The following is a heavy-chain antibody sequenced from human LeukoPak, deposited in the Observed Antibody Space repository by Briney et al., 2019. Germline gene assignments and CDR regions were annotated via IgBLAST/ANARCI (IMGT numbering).Heavy chain of an antibody. CDR3: VIAPLWFGEFDDY. CDR1: GHTLSELS. Sequence: EASVKVSCKVSGHTLSELSIHWVRQAPGKGLEWMGGFDPEDGETIYAQRFQGRVTMTEDTSTDTAYMDLRSLRSEDTAVYYCVIAPLWFGEFDDYWGQGTLVTGSS. V-gene: IGHV1-24*01. D-gene: IGHD3-10*01. CDR2: FDPEDGET. J-gene: IGHJ4*02.